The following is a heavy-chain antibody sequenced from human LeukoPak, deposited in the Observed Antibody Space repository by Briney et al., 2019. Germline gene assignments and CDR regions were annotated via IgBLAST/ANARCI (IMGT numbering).Heavy chain of an antibody. CDR1: GFTFSSYA. CDR3: AKLTALLFGGLLDLFYYYGMDV. CDR2: ISGSGGST. D-gene: IGHD3-10*01. J-gene: IGHJ6*02. V-gene: IGHV3-23*01. Sequence: GGSLRLSCAASGFTFSSYAMSWVRQAPGKGLEWVSAISGSGGSTYYADSVKGRFTISRDNSKNKLYLQMNSPSAEDTAVYYCAKLTALLFGGLLDLFYYYGMDVWGQGATVTVSS.